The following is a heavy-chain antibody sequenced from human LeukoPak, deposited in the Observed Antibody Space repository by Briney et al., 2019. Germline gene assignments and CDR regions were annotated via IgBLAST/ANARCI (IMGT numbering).Heavy chain of an antibody. CDR1: GFTFSSYG. CDR2: IWYDGSNK. V-gene: IGHV3-33*01. CDR3: ARDVDGIAVAGGLDY. Sequence: GGSLRLSCEASGFTFSSYGMHWVRQAPGKGLEWVAVIWYDGSNKYYADSVKGRFTISRDNSKNTLYLQMNSLRAEDTAVYYCARDVDGIAVAGGLDYWGQGTLVTVSS. D-gene: IGHD6-19*01. J-gene: IGHJ4*02.